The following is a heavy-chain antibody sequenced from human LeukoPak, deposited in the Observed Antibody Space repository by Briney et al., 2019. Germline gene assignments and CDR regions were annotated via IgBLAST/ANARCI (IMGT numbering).Heavy chain of an antibody. CDR3: ARDQGSGIWDTALVN. Sequence: SETLSLTSTVSGGSTSSSSYYWGWIRQPPGNGLEWIWSMYYSGSTYYNPSLKSRVTISVDTSKNQFALKMSSVTAADTAVYYCARDQGSGIWDTALVNWGQGTLVTVSS. CDR2: MYYSGST. CDR1: GGSTSSSSYY. D-gene: IGHD5-18*01. V-gene: IGHV4-39*06. J-gene: IGHJ4*02.